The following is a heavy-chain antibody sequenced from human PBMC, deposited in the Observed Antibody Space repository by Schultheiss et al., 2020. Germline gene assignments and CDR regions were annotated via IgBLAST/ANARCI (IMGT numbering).Heavy chain of an antibody. CDR2: INPNSGGT. J-gene: IGHJ4*02. V-gene: IGHV1-2*06. D-gene: IGHD6-19*01. CDR3: ARPRDEIAVAGPGAFDY. Sequence: ASVKVSCKASGYTFTSYYMHWVRQAPGQGLEWMGRINPNSGGTNYAQKFQGRVTMTRDTSINTAYMELTSLRYEDTAVYYCARPRDEIAVAGPGAFDYWGQGTLVTVSS. CDR1: GYTFTSYY.